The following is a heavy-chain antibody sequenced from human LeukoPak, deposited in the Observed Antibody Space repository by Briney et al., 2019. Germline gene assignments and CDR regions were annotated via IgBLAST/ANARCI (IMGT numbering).Heavy chain of an antibody. CDR1: GFTFSSYW. CDR3: ARDPRNMIVAI. CDR2: IKQDGSEK. J-gene: IGHJ4*02. D-gene: IGHD3-22*01. V-gene: IGHV3-7*04. Sequence: GGSLRHSCGASGFTFSSYWMDWVRQAPGKGLEWVANIKQDGSEKYYVDSVKGRFTISRDNAKNSLYLQMNSLRAEDTAVYYCARDPRNMIVAIWGQGTLVTVSS.